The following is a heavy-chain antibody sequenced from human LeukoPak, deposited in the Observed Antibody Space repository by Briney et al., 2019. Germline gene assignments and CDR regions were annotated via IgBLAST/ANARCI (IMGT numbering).Heavy chain of an antibody. CDR2: IYYSGST. CDR3: ARVRVARGGMDV. V-gene: IGHV4-30-4*01. D-gene: IGHD2-15*01. J-gene: IGHJ6*02. CDR1: GGSISSGDYY. Sequence: SETLSLTCTVSGGSISSGDYYWSWIRQPPGKGLEWIGYIYYSGSTYYNPSLKSRVTISVDTSKNQFSLKLSSVIAADTAVYYCARVRVARGGMDVWGQGTTVTVSS.